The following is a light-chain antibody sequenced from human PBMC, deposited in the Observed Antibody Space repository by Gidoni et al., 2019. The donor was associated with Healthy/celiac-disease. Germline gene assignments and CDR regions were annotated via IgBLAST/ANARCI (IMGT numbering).Light chain of an antibody. CDR1: ALPKQY. CDR2: KDS. Sequence: SYELTQPPAVPVSPGQTARITCSGDALPKQYAYWYQQKPGQAPVLLIYKDSERPSGIPERFSDFYPGAVTVAWKADSSPVKAGVETTTPSKQSADSSGTYVVFGGGTKLTVL. V-gene: IGLV3-25*02. J-gene: IGLJ2*01. CDR3: QSADSSGTYVV.